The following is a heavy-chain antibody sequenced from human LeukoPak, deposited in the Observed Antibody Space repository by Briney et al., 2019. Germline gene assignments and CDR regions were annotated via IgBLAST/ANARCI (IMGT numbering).Heavy chain of an antibody. J-gene: IGHJ4*02. CDR3: ARNGHWWELPHHFDY. V-gene: IGHV1-18*01. CDR2: ISAYNGNT. Sequence: ASVKVSCKASGYTFTSYGISWVRQAPGQGLEWMGWISAYNGNTNYAQKLQGRVTMTTDTSTSTAYMELRSLRSDDTAVYYCARNGHWWELPHHFDYWGQGTLVTVSS. D-gene: IGHD1-26*01. CDR1: GYTFTSYG.